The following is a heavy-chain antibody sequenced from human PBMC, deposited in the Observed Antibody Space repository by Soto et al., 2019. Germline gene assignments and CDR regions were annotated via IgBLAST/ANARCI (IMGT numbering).Heavy chain of an antibody. CDR2: ISGSGGST. D-gene: IGHD3-10*01. J-gene: IGHJ6*03. CDR1: GFTFSSYA. Sequence: GGSLRLSCAASGFTFSSYAMSWVRQAPGKGLEWVSAISGSGGSTYYADSVKGRFTISRDNSKNTLYLQMNSLRAEDTAVYYSAKDGSGYSDYYYYYMDVWGKGTTVTVSS. V-gene: IGHV3-23*01. CDR3: AKDGSGYSDYYYYYMDV.